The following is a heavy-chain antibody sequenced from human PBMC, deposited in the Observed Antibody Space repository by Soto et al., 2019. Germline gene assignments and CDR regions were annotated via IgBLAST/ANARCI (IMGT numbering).Heavy chain of an antibody. J-gene: IGHJ5*02. CDR3: AKDKQPLVFNWFDR. CDR2: ITYRGDGT. V-gene: IGHV3-23*01. CDR1: GFTFSTYA. D-gene: IGHD6-13*01. Sequence: GGSLRLSCAASGFTFSTYAMTWVRQAPGKGLEWVSSITYRGDGTYYADSVKGRFTISRDNSKNTLYLHMNSLRAEDTAVYFCAKDKQPLVFNWFDRWGQGTLVTVSS.